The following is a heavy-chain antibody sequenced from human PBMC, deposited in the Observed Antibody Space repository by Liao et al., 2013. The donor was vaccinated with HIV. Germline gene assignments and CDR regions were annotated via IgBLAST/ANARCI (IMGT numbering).Heavy chain of an antibody. CDR2: VYYSGST. Sequence: QVQLQESGPGLVKPSETLSLTCTVSGDSISTYQWTWIRQSPGKGLEWIGHVYYSGSTNYKSSLKSRVTISVDTPKNQFSLKVTYVTAADTAVYYCARGGGGKGFDSWGQGTLVTVSS. J-gene: IGHJ4*02. V-gene: IGHV4-59*01. CDR1: GDSISTYQ. D-gene: IGHD4-23*01. CDR3: ARGGGGKGFDS.